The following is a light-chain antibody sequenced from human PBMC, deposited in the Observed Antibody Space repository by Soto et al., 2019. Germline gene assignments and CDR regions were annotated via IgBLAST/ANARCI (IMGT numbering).Light chain of an antibody. J-gene: IGLJ2*01. Sequence: QLVLTQPPSASGTPGQRVTISCSGSSSNIGSNTVNWYQQLPGTAPKLLIYSNNQRPSGVPDRFSGSKSGTSASLAISGLKSEDEADYYCAAWDDSLNGRGVFGGGTKLTVL. CDR2: SNN. CDR1: SSNIGSNT. CDR3: AAWDDSLNGRGV. V-gene: IGLV1-44*01.